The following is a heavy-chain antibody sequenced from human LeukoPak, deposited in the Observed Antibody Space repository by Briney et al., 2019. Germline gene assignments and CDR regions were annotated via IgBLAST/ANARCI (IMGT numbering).Heavy chain of an antibody. CDR3: ARREDIVVVPAAIPRGGYFDWLGAFDI. J-gene: IGHJ3*02. V-gene: IGHV1-46*01. D-gene: IGHD2-2*02. CDR2: INPSGGST. CDR1: GYTFTSYY. Sequence: GASVKVSCKASGYTFTSYYMHWVRQAPGQGLEWMGIINPSGGSTSYAQKFQGRVTMTRDTSTSTVYMELSSLRSEDTAVYYCARREDIVVVPAAIPRGGYFDWLGAFDIWGQGTMVTVSS.